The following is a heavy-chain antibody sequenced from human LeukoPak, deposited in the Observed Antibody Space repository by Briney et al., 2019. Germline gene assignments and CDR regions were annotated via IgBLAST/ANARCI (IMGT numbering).Heavy chain of an antibody. Sequence: SETLSLTCTVSGGSISSGTSYCGWIRQPPGKGLEWIGSIYYSGSTSYNPSLKSRVTISVDTSKNQFSLKLDSVTAADTAVYYCARNASDSGTSYFDYWGQGTLVTVSS. CDR1: GGSISSGTSY. D-gene: IGHD1-26*01. V-gene: IGHV4-39*01. CDR2: IYYSGST. CDR3: ARNASDSGTSYFDY. J-gene: IGHJ4*02.